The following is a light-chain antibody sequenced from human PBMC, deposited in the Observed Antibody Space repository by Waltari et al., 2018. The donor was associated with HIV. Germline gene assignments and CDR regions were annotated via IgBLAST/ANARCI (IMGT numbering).Light chain of an antibody. CDR2: ADH. Sequence: SVSESSGKTVTISCTGSAVNIATNFVQWYQLRPASAPTLLIYADHQRPFGVHDRFSVSIDSYSNSASLTISRLKTEDEADYYCQFYDSRTNVVFGGGTKLTVL. J-gene: IGLJ2*01. V-gene: IGLV6-57*02. CDR3: QFYDSRTNVV. CDR1: AVNIATNF.